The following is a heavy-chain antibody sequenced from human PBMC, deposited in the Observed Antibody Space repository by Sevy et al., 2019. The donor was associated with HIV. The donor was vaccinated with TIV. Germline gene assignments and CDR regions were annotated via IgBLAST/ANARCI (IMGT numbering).Heavy chain of an antibody. Sequence: GGSLRLSCAAFRFTFSNYGMHWVRQAPGKGLEWVAFIRSDGNNEHYAYSVKGRFSISRDNSKHILYLQMDSLRPEDTALYYCAKDGTNYYDSRGYYSYFYYYMDVWGKGTTVTVSS. V-gene: IGHV3-30*02. CDR3: AKDGTNYYDSRGYYSYFYYYMDV. CDR2: IRSDGNNE. CDR1: RFTFSNYG. J-gene: IGHJ6*03. D-gene: IGHD3-22*01.